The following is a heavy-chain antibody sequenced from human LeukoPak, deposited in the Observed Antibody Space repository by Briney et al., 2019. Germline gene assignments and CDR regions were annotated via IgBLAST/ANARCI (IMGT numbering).Heavy chain of an antibody. CDR3: AQQVGYCSSGSCYFTY. Sequence: GGSLRLSCAASGFSFNTYAMSWVRQAPGKGLEWVSAISNTGGSTYYADSVKGRFTISRDKPKNTLSLQMNSLRAEDTAVYYCAQQVGYCSSGSCYFTYWGQGTLVTVSS. D-gene: IGHD2-15*01. V-gene: IGHV3-23*01. CDR1: GFSFNTYA. CDR2: ISNTGGST. J-gene: IGHJ1*01.